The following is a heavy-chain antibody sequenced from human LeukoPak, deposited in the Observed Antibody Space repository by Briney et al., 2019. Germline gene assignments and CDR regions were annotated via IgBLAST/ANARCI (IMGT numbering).Heavy chain of an antibody. V-gene: IGHV4-59*01. D-gene: IGHD4-11*01. Sequence: SETLSLTCAVYGGSFSGYYWSWIRQPPGKGLEWIGYIYYSGSTNYNPSLKSRVTISVDTSKNQFSLKLSSVTAADTAVYYCAREAKTSHNFDYWGQGTLVTVSS. CDR3: AREAKTSHNFDY. J-gene: IGHJ4*02. CDR2: IYYSGST. CDR1: GGSFSGYY.